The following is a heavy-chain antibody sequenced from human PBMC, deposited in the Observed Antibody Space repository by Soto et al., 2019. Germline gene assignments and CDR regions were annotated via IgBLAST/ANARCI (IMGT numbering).Heavy chain of an antibody. Sequence: QVQLVQSGAEVKKPGSSVKVSCKASGGTFSSYAISWVRQAPGQGLEWMGGIIPIFGTANYAQKFQGRVTITADESTSTAYMELSSLRSEDTAVYYCARDRGGYSGYDRSMYNWFDPWGQGTLVTGSS. CDR2: IIPIFGTA. D-gene: IGHD5-12*01. J-gene: IGHJ5*02. CDR3: ARDRGGYSGYDRSMYNWFDP. CDR1: GGTFSSYA. V-gene: IGHV1-69*01.